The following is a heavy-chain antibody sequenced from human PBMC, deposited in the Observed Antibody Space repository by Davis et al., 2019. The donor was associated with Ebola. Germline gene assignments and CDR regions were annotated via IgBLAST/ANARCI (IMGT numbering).Heavy chain of an antibody. CDR1: GGSISSYY. J-gene: IGHJ6*03. Sequence: SETLSLTCTVSGGSISSYYWNWIRQPPGKGLEWIGEINHSGSTNYNPSLKSRLTISVDTSKNQFSLKLSSVTAADTAVYYCARGGNSGSYYPHYYYYMDVWGKGTTVTVSS. CDR3: ARGGNSGSYYPHYYYYMDV. CDR2: INHSGST. D-gene: IGHD1-26*01. V-gene: IGHV4-34*01.